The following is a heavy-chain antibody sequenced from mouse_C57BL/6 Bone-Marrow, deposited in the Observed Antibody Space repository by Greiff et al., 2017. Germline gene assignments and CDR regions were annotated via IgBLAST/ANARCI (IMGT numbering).Heavy chain of an antibody. V-gene: IGHV1-75*01. CDR2: IFPGSGST. J-gene: IGHJ2*01. D-gene: IGHD5-5*01. CDR3: ARDYHYNYFGY. CDR1: GYTFTDYY. Sequence: QVQLQQSGPELVKPGASVKISCKASGYTFTDYYINWVKQRPGQGLEWIGWIFPGSGSTYYNEKFKGKATLTVDTSSSTAYMVLSSLTSEDSAVYFCARDYHYNYFGYWGQGTTLTVSS.